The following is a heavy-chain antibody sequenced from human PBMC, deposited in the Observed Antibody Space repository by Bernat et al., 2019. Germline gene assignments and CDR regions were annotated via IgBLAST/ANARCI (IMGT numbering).Heavy chain of an antibody. CDR3: ARDLHYYDSSGYWRDFDI. CDR1: GGSFSGYY. V-gene: IGHV4-34*01. D-gene: IGHD3-22*01. J-gene: IGHJ3*02. Sequence: QVQLQQWGAGLLKPSETLSLTCAVYGGSFSGYYWSWIRQPPGKGLEWIGEINHSGSTNYNPSLKSRVTISVDTSKNQFSLELSSVTAADTAVYYCARDLHYYDSSGYWRDFDIWGQGTMVTVSS. CDR2: INHSGST.